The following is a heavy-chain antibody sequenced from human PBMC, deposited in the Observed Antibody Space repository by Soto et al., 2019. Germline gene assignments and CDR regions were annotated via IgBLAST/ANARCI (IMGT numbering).Heavy chain of an antibody. CDR2: INHSGST. V-gene: IGHV4-34*01. CDR1: GGSFSGYY. Sequence: PSETLSLTCAVYGGSFSGYYWSWIRQPPGKGLEWIGEINHSGSTNYNPSLKSRVTISVDTSKTQFSLKLSSVTAADTAVYYCARDPFYGSGSYYYYYYGMDVWGQGTTVTVSS. J-gene: IGHJ6*02. CDR3: ARDPFYGSGSYYYYYYGMDV. D-gene: IGHD3-10*01.